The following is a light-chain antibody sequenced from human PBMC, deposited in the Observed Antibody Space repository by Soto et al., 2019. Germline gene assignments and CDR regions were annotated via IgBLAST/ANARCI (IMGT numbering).Light chain of an antibody. J-gene: IGLJ2*01. CDR2: SDN. Sequence: QSVLTQPPSASGTPGQRVTISCSGSSSNIGSDTVNWYQQFPETAPKLLIYSDNQRPSGVPDRFSGSKSGTSASLAISGLQSEDEADYYCATWDDSLSGVVFGGGTQLTVL. CDR1: SSNIGSDT. CDR3: ATWDDSLSGVV. V-gene: IGLV1-44*01.